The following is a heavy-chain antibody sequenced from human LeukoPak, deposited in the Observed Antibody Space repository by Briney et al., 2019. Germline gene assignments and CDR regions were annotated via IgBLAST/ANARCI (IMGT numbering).Heavy chain of an antibody. CDR1: GLTVSSNY. V-gene: IGHV3-30*03. CDR2: ISYDGSNK. J-gene: IGHJ6*03. D-gene: IGHD3-3*01. CDR3: ARERQSYDFLGGARGYYYYMDV. Sequence: GGSQTLFCAPSGLTVSSNYMSWARHARGEGRECVAFISYDGSNKYYAHCVKGRLTLYRDISKNTQSVQMNSLRGEHADMIFCARERQSYDFLGGARGYYYYMDVWRKGTAVTVSS.